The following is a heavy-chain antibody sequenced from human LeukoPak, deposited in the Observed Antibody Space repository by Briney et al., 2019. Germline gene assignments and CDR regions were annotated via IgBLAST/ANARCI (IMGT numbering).Heavy chain of an antibody. J-gene: IGHJ3*02. D-gene: IGHD2-2*01. V-gene: IGHV3-11*01. CDR3: AREPSYCSSTSCYAFDI. CDR2: ISSSGSTI. Sequence: PGGSLRLSCAASGFTFSDYYMSWIRQAPGKGLEWVSYISSSGSTIYYADFVKGRFTISRDNAKNSLYLQMNSLRAEDTAVYYCAREPSYCSSTSCYAFDIWGQGTMVTVSS. CDR1: GFTFSDYY.